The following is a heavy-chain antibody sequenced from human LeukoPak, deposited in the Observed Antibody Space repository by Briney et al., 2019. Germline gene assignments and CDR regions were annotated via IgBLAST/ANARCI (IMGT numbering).Heavy chain of an antibody. D-gene: IGHD6-13*01. J-gene: IGHJ6*03. CDR1: GFIFRTYS. V-gene: IGHV3-48*01. CDR3: AKDPILYSKRDYYYYMDV. CDR2: ITSSSSTI. Sequence: GGSLRLSCAASGFIFRTYSMNWVRQAPGKGLEWVSYITSSSSTIYYADSVKGRFTISRDNSKNTLYLQMNSLRAEDTAVYYCAKDPILYSKRDYYYYMDVWGKGTTVTVSS.